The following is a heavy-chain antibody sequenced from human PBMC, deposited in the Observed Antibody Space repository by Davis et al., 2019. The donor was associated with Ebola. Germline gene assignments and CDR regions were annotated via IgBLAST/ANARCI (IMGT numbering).Heavy chain of an antibody. Sequence: GESLKISCAASGFTFSSYGMHWVRQAPGKGLEWVAFIRYDGSNKYYADSVKGRFTISRDNAKNSLYLQMNSLRAEDTAVYYCARGSGKAGGFDYWGQGTLVTVSS. V-gene: IGHV3-30*02. CDR3: ARGSGKAGGFDY. D-gene: IGHD6-13*01. J-gene: IGHJ4*02. CDR1: GFTFSSYG. CDR2: IRYDGSNK.